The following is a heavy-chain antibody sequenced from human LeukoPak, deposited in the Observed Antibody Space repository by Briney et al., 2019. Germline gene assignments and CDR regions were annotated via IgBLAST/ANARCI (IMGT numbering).Heavy chain of an antibody. D-gene: IGHD2-8*01. CDR1: GYTFTDYG. J-gene: IGHJ6*03. CDR3: ARNNVDIYYYYMDV. CDR2: ISGYNGNT. Sequence: EASVKVSCKASGYTFTDYGITWVRQAPGQGLEWMGWISGYNGNTNYAQKLQGRVTMTRDTSISTAYMELNRLRSDDTAVYYCARNNVDIYYYYMDVWGKGTTVTVSS. V-gene: IGHV1-18*01.